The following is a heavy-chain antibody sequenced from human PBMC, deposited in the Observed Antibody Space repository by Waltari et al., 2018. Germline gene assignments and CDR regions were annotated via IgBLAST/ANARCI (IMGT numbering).Heavy chain of an antibody. CDR1: GGSFSGYY. Sequence: QVQLQQWGAGLLKPSETLSLTCAVYGGSFSGYYWSWIRQPPGKGLEWIGEINHSRSTNYNPSLKRRVTIAVDTSKNQFSLKLSYVTAADTAVYYCARWVIWFGELFIDYWGQGTLVTVSS. CDR3: ARWVIWFGELFIDY. V-gene: IGHV4-34*01. J-gene: IGHJ4*02. CDR2: INHSRST. D-gene: IGHD3-10*01.